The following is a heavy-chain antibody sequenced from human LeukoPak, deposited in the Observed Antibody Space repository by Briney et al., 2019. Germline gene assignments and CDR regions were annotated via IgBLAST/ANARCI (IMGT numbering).Heavy chain of an antibody. D-gene: IGHD4-17*01. CDR3: AREEVDYGATFAH. J-gene: IGHJ4*02. V-gene: IGHV1-2*02. Sequence: GASVTVSFTASGYTFTVYYIHWVRQAPGQGLELMGWINPKSGGTDFAQKFQGRVTMTSDTSISTAYMELSRLRSDDTAVYYCAREEVDYGATFAHWGQGALVTVSS. CDR1: GYTFTVYY. CDR2: INPKSGGT.